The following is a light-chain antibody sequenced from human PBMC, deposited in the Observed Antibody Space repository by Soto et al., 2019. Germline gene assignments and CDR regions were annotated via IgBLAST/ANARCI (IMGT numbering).Light chain of an antibody. Sequence: VLTQTSRTLSLSQGERATHSCRASQSVSSYLAWYQQRPGQAPRLLIYDASSRATGIPARFSGSGSGTDFTLTISSLEPEDFAAYYCLQRTDWPLTFGGGTKVAIK. J-gene: IGKJ4*01. V-gene: IGKV3-11*01. CDR2: DAS. CDR1: QSVSSY. CDR3: LQRTDWPLT.